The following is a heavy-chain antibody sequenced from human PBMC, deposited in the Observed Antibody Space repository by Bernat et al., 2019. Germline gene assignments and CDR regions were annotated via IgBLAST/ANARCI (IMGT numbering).Heavy chain of an antibody. CDR1: GYTFTSYY. D-gene: IGHD2-15*01. Sequence: QVQLVQSGAEVKKPGASVKVSCKASGYTFTSYYMHWVRQAPGQGLEWMGIINPSGGSTSYAQKFQGRVTMTRDTSTSTVYMELSSLRSEDTAVYYCARDNGYCSGGSCYAQLTFSWGFDYWGQGTLVTVSS. V-gene: IGHV1-46*03. J-gene: IGHJ4*02. CDR2: INPSGGST. CDR3: ARDNGYCSGGSCYAQLTFSWGFDY.